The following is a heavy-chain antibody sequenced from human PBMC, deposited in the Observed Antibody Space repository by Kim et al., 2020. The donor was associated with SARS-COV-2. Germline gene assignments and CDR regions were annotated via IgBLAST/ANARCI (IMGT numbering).Heavy chain of an antibody. D-gene: IGHD3-10*01. CDR2: IYYSGST. J-gene: IGHJ3*02. V-gene: IGHV4-59*01. CDR3: ARALTLPYYYGSGRGAID. CDR1: GGSISSYY. Sequence: SETLSLTCTVSGGSISSYYWSWIRQPPGKGLEWIGYIYYSGSTNYNPSLKSRVTITVDTSKNQFSLKLSSVTAADTAVYYCARALTLPYYYGSGRGAID.